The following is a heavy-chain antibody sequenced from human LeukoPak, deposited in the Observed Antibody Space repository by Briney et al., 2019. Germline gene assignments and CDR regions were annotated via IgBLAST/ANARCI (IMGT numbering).Heavy chain of an antibody. Sequence: ASVKVSCKASGYTFTSYDINWVRQATGQGLEWMGWMNPNSGNTGYAQKFQGGVTMTRNTSISTAYMELSSLRSEDTAVYYCARGRYNWNDDDAFDIWGQGTMVTVSS. V-gene: IGHV1-8*01. D-gene: IGHD1-20*01. J-gene: IGHJ3*02. CDR3: ARGRYNWNDDDAFDI. CDR2: MNPNSGNT. CDR1: GYTFTSYD.